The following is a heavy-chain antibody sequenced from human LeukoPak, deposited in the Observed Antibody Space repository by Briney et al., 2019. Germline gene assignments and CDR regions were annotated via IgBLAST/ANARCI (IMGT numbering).Heavy chain of an antibody. CDR3: AKRMMVRGAPSGDLDY. J-gene: IGHJ4*02. Sequence: GGSLRLSCAASGFTLSNYGMNWVRQAPGKGLERVSAISGSGGSTYYADSVKGRFTISRDNSKNTLYLQMNSLRAEDTAVYYCAKRMMVRGAPSGDLDYWGQGTLVTVSS. CDR1: GFTLSNYG. V-gene: IGHV3-23*01. D-gene: IGHD3-10*01. CDR2: ISGSGGST.